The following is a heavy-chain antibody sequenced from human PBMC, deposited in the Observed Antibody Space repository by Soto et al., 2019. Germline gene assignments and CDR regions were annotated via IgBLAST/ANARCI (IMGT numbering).Heavy chain of an antibody. D-gene: IGHD6-13*01. CDR3: ARERGVQPPDYYYGMDV. CDR1: RGTFSSYA. J-gene: IGHJ6*02. Sequence: SVKVSCKASRGTFSSYAISGVRQAPGQGLEWMGGFIPIFGTANYAQKFQGRITIIADESTSTAYMELSSLRSEDTAVYYCARERGVQPPDYYYGMDVWRQGTPVTVSS. V-gene: IGHV1-69*13. CDR2: FIPIFGTA.